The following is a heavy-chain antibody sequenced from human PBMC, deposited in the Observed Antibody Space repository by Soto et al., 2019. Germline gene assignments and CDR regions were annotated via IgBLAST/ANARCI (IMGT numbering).Heavy chain of an antibody. V-gene: IGHV3-23*01. CDR3: AIVIVVVGRVGYAMDV. Sequence: PGRSLRLSCAASGFTFSSNAIIWVRQAPGKGLEWVSAISGSDGSTYYADSVKGRFTISRDNSKNTLYLQMNSLRAEDTAVYYCAIVIVVVGRVGYAMDVWGQATMVTGSS. CDR2: ISGSDGST. CDR1: GFTFSSNA. J-gene: IGHJ6*02. D-gene: IGHD2-15*01.